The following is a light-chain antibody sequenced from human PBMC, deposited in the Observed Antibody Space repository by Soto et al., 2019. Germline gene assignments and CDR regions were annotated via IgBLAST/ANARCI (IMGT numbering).Light chain of an antibody. J-gene: IGKJ4*01. V-gene: IGKV3-15*01. CDR1: QSVRKN. CDR2: AAS. Sequence: EIVMTQSPATLSVSPGERATLSCRASQSVRKNLAWFQQKPGQAPRLLIYAASTKATGIPDRFSGSGSGTEFTLTISSLQSEDFAVFSCQHYDHWPLSFGGGNKVEIK. CDR3: QHYDHWPLS.